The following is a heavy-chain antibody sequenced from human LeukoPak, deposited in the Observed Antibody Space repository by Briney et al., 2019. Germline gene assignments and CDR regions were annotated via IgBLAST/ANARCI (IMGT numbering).Heavy chain of an antibody. CDR3: TKAPHHYGVNNWFDP. Sequence: GGSVSLLRAASGFIYSNYARTWVGQAPGKGLEWISGISGSGGTTKYADSVMGRFSISRDNSKNTLYVQMNSLRAEDTAVYYCTKAPHHYGVNNWFDP. D-gene: IGHD4-17*01. J-gene: IGHJ5*02. V-gene: IGHV3-23*01. CDR1: GFIYSNYA. CDR2: ISGSGGTT.